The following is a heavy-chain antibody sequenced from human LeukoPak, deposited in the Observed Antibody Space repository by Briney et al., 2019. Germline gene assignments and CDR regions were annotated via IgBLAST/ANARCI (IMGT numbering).Heavy chain of an antibody. CDR1: GFTFSSYA. V-gene: IGHV3-30*04. D-gene: IGHD3-22*01. CDR2: ISYDGSNK. J-gene: IGHJ1*01. CDR3: AYDSSGYYYFQH. Sequence: PGGSLRLSCAASGFTFSSYAMHWVRQAPGKGLEWVAVISYDGSNKYYADSVKGRFTISRDNSKNTLYLQMNSLRAEDTAVYYCAYDSSGYYYFQHWGQGTLVTVSS.